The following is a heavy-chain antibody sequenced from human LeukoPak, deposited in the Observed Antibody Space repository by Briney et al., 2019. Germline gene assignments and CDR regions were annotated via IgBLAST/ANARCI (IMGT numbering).Heavy chain of an antibody. CDR3: ARESYGSGSYYY. J-gene: IGHJ4*02. D-gene: IGHD3-10*01. Sequence: SETLSLTCTVSGGSISGGGYYWSWIRQHPGKGLEWIGYIFDNGSTDHNPSLKSRVTISVDTSKNQLSLKLRSLTAADTAVYYCARESYGSGSYYYWGQGTLVTVSS. CDR2: IFDNGST. V-gene: IGHV4-31*03. CDR1: GGSISGGGYY.